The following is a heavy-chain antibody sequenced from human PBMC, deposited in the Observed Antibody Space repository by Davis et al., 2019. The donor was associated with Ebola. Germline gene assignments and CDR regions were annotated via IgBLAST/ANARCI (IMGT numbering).Heavy chain of an antibody. V-gene: IGHV5-51*01. J-gene: IGHJ4*02. CDR3: ARHSSVANRDGSDY. CDR1: GYSFTSYW. CDR2: IYPGDSDT. D-gene: IGHD6-6*01. Sequence: GGSLRLSCKGSGYSFTSYWIGWVRQMPGKGLEWMGTIYPGDSDTRYSPSFQGQVTIPADKSISTAYLQWSSLKASDTAMYYCARHSSVANRDGSDYWGQGTLVTVSS.